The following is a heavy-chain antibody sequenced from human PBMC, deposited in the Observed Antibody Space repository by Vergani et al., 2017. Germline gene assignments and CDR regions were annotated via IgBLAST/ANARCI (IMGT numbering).Heavy chain of an antibody. CDR2: IKSKTDGGTT. CDR1: GFTFSNAW. Sequence: EVQLVESGGGLVKPGGSLRLSCAASGFTFSNAWMSWVRQAPGKGLEWVGRIKSKTDGGTTDYAAPVKGRFTISRDDSKNTLYLQMNSLKTEDTAVYYCTTELYCGGDCYIDYWGQGTLVTVSS. CDR3: TTELYCGGDCYIDY. J-gene: IGHJ4*02. D-gene: IGHD2-21*01. V-gene: IGHV3-15*01.